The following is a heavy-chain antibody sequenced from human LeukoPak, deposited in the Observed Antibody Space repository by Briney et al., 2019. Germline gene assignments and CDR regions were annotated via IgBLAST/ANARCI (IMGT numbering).Heavy chain of an antibody. CDR3: ANTNYDFWSGYLYYFDX. J-gene: IGHJ4*02. CDR2: IRYDGSNK. Sequence: GGSLRLSCAASGFTFSSYGMHWVRQAPGKGLEWVAFIRYDGSNKYYADSVKGRFTISRDNSKNTLYLQMNSLRAEDTAVYYCANTNYDFWSGYLYYFDXXXXGXLVTVXS. V-gene: IGHV3-30*02. CDR1: GFTFSSYG. D-gene: IGHD3-3*01.